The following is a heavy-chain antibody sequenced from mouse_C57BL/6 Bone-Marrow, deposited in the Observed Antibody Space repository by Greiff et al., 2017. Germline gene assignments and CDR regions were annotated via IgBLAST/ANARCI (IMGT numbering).Heavy chain of an antibody. CDR2: ILPNSGST. V-gene: IGHV1-64*01. CDR3: ARSLTGTDY. Sequence: VQLLQPGAGLVKPGASVTLSCTASGYTFTSYWMHWVKQRPGQDLVWIGMILPNSGSTNYNEKFKSKSTLTVDKSSSTAYMQLSSLTSEDSAVYYCARSLTGTDYWGQGTTLTVSS. J-gene: IGHJ2*01. D-gene: IGHD4-1*01. CDR1: GYTFTSYW.